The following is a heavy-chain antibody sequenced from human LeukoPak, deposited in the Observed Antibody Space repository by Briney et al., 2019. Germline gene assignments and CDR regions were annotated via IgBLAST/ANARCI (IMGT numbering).Heavy chain of an antibody. CDR3: AKPGSGGSRHFDY. J-gene: IGHJ4*02. CDR2: IYSGGST. D-gene: IGHD2-15*01. V-gene: IGHV3-66*01. CDR1: GFTVSSNY. Sequence: GGSLRLSCAASGFTVSSNYMSWVRQAPGKGLEWVPLIYSGGSTYYADSVKGRFTISRDNSKNTLYLQMNSLRAEDTAVYYCAKPGSGGSRHFDYWGQGTLVTVSS.